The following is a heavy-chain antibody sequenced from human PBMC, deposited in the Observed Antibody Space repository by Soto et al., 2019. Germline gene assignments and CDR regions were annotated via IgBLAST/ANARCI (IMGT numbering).Heavy chain of an antibody. J-gene: IGHJ6*02. CDR2: ISYDGSNK. V-gene: IGHV3-30*18. Sequence: VGSLRLSCAASGFTFSSYGMHWVRQAPGKGLEWVAVISYDGSNKYYADSVKGRFTISRDNSKNTLYLQMNSLRAEDTAVYYCAKDRRGYLPYYYGMDVWGQGTTVTVSS. CDR3: AKDRRGYLPYYYGMDV. CDR1: GFTFSSYG. D-gene: IGHD5-12*01.